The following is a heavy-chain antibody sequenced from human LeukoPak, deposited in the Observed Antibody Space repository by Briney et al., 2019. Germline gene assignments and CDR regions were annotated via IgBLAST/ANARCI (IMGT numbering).Heavy chain of an antibody. CDR2: INHSGST. Sequence: PGGSLRLSCAASGFTFSNAWMSWIRQPPGKGLEWIGEINHSGSTNYNPSLKSRVTISVDTSKNQFSLKLSSVTAADTAVYYCARGRAFDIWGQGTMVTVSS. J-gene: IGHJ3*02. V-gene: IGHV4-34*01. CDR1: GFTFSNAW. CDR3: ARGRAFDI.